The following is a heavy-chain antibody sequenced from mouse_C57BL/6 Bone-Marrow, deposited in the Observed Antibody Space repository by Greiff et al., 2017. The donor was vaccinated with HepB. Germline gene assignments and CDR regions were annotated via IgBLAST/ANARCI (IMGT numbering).Heavy chain of an antibody. V-gene: IGHV2-2*01. D-gene: IGHD3-3*01. J-gene: IGHJ3*01. CDR1: GFSLTSYG. CDR2: IWSGGST. Sequence: VMLKQSGPGLVQPSQSLSITCTVSGFSLTSYGVHWVRQSPGKGLEWLGVIWSGGSTDYNAAFISRLSISKDNSKSQVFFKMNSLQADDTAIYYCARNRALFPRWFAYWGQGTLVTVSA. CDR3: ARNRALFPRWFAY.